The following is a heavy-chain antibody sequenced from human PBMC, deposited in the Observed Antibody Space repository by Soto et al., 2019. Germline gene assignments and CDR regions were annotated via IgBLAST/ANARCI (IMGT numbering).Heavy chain of an antibody. V-gene: IGHV3-23*01. CDR1: GFPFSNHA. J-gene: IGHJ4*02. CDR2: ISDGGDLI. D-gene: IGHD2-15*01. CDR3: AKRQGTGLAAKNFDF. Sequence: VGSLRLCCAASGFPFSNHAMSWFRQAPGKGLEWVSGISDGGDLIYYADSVKGRFSMSRDNSENMLYLQMTNLRAEDTAIYFCAKRQGTGLAAKNFDFWGQGTLVTVSS.